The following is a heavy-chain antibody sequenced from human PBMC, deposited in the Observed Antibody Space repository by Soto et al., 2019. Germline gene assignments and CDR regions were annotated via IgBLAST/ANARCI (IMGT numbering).Heavy chain of an antibody. CDR1: GGSISSGDYH. J-gene: IGHJ4*02. V-gene: IGHV4-31*03. D-gene: IGHD3-9*01. CDR2: ISYSGTA. CDR3: GSLIRNFDPLYVFDY. Sequence: QVQLQESGPGLVKPSQTLSLTCTVSGGSISSGDYHWSWIRQHPGKGLEWIGFISYSGTAYYNPSLKSRGTISVDTSKNQFSLKVTSVTAADTAVYFCGSLIRNFDPLYVFDYWGQGILVTVSS.